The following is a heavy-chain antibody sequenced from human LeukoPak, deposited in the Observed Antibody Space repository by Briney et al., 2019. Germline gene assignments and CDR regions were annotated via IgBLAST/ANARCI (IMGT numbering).Heavy chain of an antibody. CDR1: GGSISSSSYY. Sequence: SETLSLTCTVSGGSISSSSYYWGWIRQPPGKGLEWIGSIYYSGSTYYNPSLKSRVTISVDTSKNQFSLKLSSVTAADTAVYYCARGCSSGFDYWGQGTLVTVSS. J-gene: IGHJ4*02. V-gene: IGHV4-39*07. CDR3: ARGCSSGFDY. CDR2: IYYSGST. D-gene: IGHD6-19*01.